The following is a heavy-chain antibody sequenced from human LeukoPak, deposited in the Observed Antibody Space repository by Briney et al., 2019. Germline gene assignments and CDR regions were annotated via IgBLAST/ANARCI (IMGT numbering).Heavy chain of an antibody. J-gene: IGHJ6*02. CDR1: GVTSTNYG. CDR2: IADDGSKK. Sequence: RRSPRPSCALSGVTSTNYGIHWGRQAASSRRKWGAVIADDGSKKEYRDSVKGRFTISRDNSKDTLYLQMNSLRVEDTAIYYCAKSIKWDMHYYYYSMDVWGQGPTVTVSS. D-gene: IGHD1-26*01. CDR3: AKSIKWDMHYYYYSMDV. V-gene: IGHV3-30*18.